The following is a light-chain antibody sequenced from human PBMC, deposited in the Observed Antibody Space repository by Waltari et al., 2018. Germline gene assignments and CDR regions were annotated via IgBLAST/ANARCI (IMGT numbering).Light chain of an antibody. J-gene: IGLJ1*01. CDR1: STNVGNQG. CDR3: SAWDISLNTHV. Sequence: QAGLTQPPSVCKGLRQTATLTCTGNSTNVGNQGAAWLQQHQGHPPKLLSYRNNNRPSGISERFSASRSGNTASLTITGLQPEDEADYYCSAWDISLNTHVFGTGTKVTVL. V-gene: IGLV10-54*04. CDR2: RNN.